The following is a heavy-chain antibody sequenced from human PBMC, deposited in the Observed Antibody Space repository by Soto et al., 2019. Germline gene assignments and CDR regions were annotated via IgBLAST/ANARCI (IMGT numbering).Heavy chain of an antibody. D-gene: IGHD1-1*01. V-gene: IGHV1-8*01. CDR3: SREVNLYGLDV. CDR1: GYTFTSYD. J-gene: IGHJ6*02. Sequence: QVQLVQSGAEVKKPGASVKVPCKASGYTFTSYDINWVRQATGQGLEWMGWMNPNSGNTGYAQKFQGRVTMTRNTAISTGYMELSSVRSEDTAVYYCSREVNLYGLDVWGQGTTVTVSS. CDR2: MNPNSGNT.